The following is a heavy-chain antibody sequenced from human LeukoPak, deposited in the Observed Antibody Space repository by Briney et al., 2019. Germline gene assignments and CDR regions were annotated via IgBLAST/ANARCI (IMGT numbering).Heavy chain of an antibody. CDR3: TTKREVRGVISYYYYYMDV. Sequence: GGSLRLSCAASGFTFSSYWMTWVRQAPGKGLEWVGRIKSKTDGGTTDYAAPVKGRFTISRDDSKNTLYLQMNSLKTEDTAVYYCTTKREVRGVISYYYYYMDVWGKGTTVTISS. D-gene: IGHD3-10*01. CDR1: GFTFSSYW. J-gene: IGHJ6*03. V-gene: IGHV3-15*01. CDR2: IKSKTDGGTT.